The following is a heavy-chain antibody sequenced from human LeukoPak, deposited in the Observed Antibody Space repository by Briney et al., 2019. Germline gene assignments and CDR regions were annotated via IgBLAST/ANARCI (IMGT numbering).Heavy chain of an antibody. CDR2: IHYSGST. Sequence: PSETLSLTCTVSGGSISSGYYYWAWIRQPPGKGLEWIGSIHYSGSTNYNPSLKSRVTISVDTSKNQFSLKLSSVTAADTAVYYCARGYCSGGSCYSYYYYNYMDVWGKGTTVTVSS. D-gene: IGHD2-15*01. J-gene: IGHJ6*03. CDR1: GGSISSGYYY. V-gene: IGHV4-39*07. CDR3: ARGYCSGGSCYSYYYYNYMDV.